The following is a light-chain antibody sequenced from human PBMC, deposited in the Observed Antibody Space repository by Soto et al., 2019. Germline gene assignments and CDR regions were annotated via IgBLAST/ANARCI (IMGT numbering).Light chain of an antibody. CDR1: QSVSSY. CDR2: GAS. J-gene: IGKJ1*01. CDR3: QQYGRPSRT. V-gene: IGKV3-20*01. Sequence: EIVLTQSPGTLSLSPGERATLSCRASQSVSSYLAWYQQKPGQAPRLLIDGASSRATVIPDRFSGSGSGTDFTLTISRLEPEDFAVYYCQQYGRPSRTFGQGTKVEIK.